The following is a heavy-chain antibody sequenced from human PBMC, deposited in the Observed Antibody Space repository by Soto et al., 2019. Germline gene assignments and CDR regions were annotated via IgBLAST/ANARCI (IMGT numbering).Heavy chain of an antibody. V-gene: IGHV1-18*01. CDR3: ARDDCVSGSCYVSY. CDR1: GYTFINYG. D-gene: IGHD2-2*01. CDR2: ISPYSGDT. Sequence: QVQLVQSGPEVKKPGTSVKVSCQASGYTFINYGFSWVRQAPGQGPEWMGWISPYSGDTLYAQNFQSRVTMTTDTFTGTVYMELGTLTSNDTAVYYCARDDCVSGSCYVSYWGQGTLVTVSS. J-gene: IGHJ4*02.